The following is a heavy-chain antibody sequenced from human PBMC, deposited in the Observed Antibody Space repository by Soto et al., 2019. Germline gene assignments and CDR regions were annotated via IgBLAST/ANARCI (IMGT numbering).Heavy chain of an antibody. CDR3: TTEGPGYCSGGSCYAIDY. CDR2: IKSNTEGGTT. J-gene: IGHJ4*02. V-gene: IGHV3-15*01. CDR1: GFTFSHVW. Sequence: GVLRLSCGSSGFTFSHVWMSCVLHAPGKGLEWVGRIKSNTEGGTTAYAAPVKGRFTISRDDSKNTLYLQMNSLKTEDTAMYYCTTEGPGYCSGGSCYAIDYWGQGSLVTVSS. D-gene: IGHD2-15*01.